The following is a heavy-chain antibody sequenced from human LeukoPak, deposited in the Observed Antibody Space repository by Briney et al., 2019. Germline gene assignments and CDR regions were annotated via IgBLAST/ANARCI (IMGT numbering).Heavy chain of an antibody. CDR2: INPSGGST. J-gene: IGHJ4*02. Sequence: ASVKVSCKASGYTFTSYYMHWVRQAPGQGLEWMGIINPSGGSTSYAQKFQGRVTMTRDTSTSTVYMELSSLRSEDTAVYYCARDIAYYDSSGYSTLFDYWGQGTLVTVSS. CDR3: ARDIAYYDSSGYSTLFDY. V-gene: IGHV1-46*01. D-gene: IGHD3-22*01. CDR1: GYTFTSYY.